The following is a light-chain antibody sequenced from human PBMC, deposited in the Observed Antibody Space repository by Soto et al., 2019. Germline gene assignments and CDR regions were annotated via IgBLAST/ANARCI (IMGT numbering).Light chain of an antibody. CDR2: GAS. J-gene: IGKJ2*01. V-gene: IGKV3-20*01. CDR1: QSVSSTF. CDR3: QQYGRSLYT. Sequence: IVLTQSPVTRSLSPGERATLSCRASQSVSSTFLAWYQQKPGQAPRLLIYGASTRATGIPDRFIGSGSGTDFTLTISRLEPEDLAVYYCQQYGRSLYTFGPGTKVDIK.